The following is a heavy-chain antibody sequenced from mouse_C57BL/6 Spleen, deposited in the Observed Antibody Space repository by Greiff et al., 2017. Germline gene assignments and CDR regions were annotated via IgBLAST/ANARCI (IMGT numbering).Heavy chain of an antibody. D-gene: IGHD2-1*01. CDR1: GYAFSSYW. J-gene: IGHJ4*01. V-gene: IGHV1-80*01. CDR3: ARADGTWAMDY. CDR2: IYPGDGDT. Sequence: QVHVKQSGAELVKPGASVKISCKASGYAFSSYWMNWVKQRPGKGLEWIGQIYPGDGDTNYNGKFKGKATLTADKSSSTAYMQLSSLTSEDSAVYSCARADGTWAMDYWGQGTSVTVSS.